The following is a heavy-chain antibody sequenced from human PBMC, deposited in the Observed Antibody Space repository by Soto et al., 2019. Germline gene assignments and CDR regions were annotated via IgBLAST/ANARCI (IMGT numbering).Heavy chain of an antibody. CDR3: ASGRITIFGVVIAYGMDV. D-gene: IGHD3-3*01. CDR2: IYYSGST. Sequence: QLQLQESGPGLVKPSETLSLTCTVSGGSISSSSYYWGWIRQPPGKGLEWIGSIYYSGSTYYNPSLKRRGTISVDTSKNQFSLKLSSVTAADTAVYYCASGRITIFGVVIAYGMDVWGQGTTVTVSS. V-gene: IGHV4-39*01. J-gene: IGHJ6*02. CDR1: GGSISSSSYY.